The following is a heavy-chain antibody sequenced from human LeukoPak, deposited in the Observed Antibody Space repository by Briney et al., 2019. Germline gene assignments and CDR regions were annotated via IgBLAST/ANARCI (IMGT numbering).Heavy chain of an antibody. CDR1: GFTFSSYW. CDR2: IKQDGSEK. Sequence: PGGSLRLSCEASGFTFSSYWMSWVRQAPGKGLEWVANIKQDGSEKYYVDSVKGRFTISRDNAKNSLYLQMNSLRAEDTAVYCCARPYYDFWSFDYWGQGTLVTVSS. V-gene: IGHV3-7*01. D-gene: IGHD3-3*01. J-gene: IGHJ4*02. CDR3: ARPYYDFWSFDY.